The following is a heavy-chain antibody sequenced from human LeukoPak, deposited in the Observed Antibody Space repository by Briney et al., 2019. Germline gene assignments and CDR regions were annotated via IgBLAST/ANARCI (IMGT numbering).Heavy chain of an antibody. CDR2: IFYNGNT. Sequence: SETLSLTCTVSGDSISTYYWSWIRQPPGKGLEWIGYIFYNGNTNYNLSLKSRVIISVDTSKNQFSLKLSSVTAADTAVYYCARTEPGGKFAYWGQGTLVTVSS. D-gene: IGHD1-14*01. V-gene: IGHV4-59*08. CDR1: GDSISTYY. CDR3: ARTEPGGKFAY. J-gene: IGHJ4*02.